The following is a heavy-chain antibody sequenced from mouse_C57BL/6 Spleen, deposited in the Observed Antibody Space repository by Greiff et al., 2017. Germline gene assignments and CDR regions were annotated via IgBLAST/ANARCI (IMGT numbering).Heavy chain of an antibody. CDR1: GFTFSSYA. CDR2: ISDGGSYT. J-gene: IGHJ4*01. V-gene: IGHV5-4*01. Sequence: EVQVVESGGGLVKPGGSLKLSCAASGFTFSSYAMSWVRQTPEKRLEWVATISDGGSYTYYPDNVKGRFTISRDNAKNNLYLQMSHLKSEDTAMYYCANDLGDYWGQGTSVTVSS. D-gene: IGHD2-3*01. CDR3: ANDLGDY.